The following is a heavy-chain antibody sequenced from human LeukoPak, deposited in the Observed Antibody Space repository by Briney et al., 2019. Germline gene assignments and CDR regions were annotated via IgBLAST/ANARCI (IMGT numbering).Heavy chain of an antibody. V-gene: IGHV3-21*01. CDR1: GFTFSSYS. D-gene: IGHD1-26*01. CDR3: ARALGGSYYSAFDI. J-gene: IGHJ3*02. Sequence: PGGSLRLSCAASGFTFSSYSMNWVRQAPGKGLEWVSSISSSSYIYYADSVKGRFTISRDNAKNSLYLHMNSLRAEDTAGYYCARALGGSYYSAFDIWGQGTMVTVSS. CDR2: ISSSSYI.